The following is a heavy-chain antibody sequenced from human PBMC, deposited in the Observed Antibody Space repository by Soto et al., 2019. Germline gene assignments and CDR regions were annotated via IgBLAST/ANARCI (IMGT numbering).Heavy chain of an antibody. V-gene: IGHV1-69*04. Sequence: SVEVSSEAPRVTFSTSTFTWARQSPGQGLEWMGRTIPLLNVADYAQDFQGRLTITADKSTSTTYMELTSLTSKDTAVYFCARDSPSGSTFSGYDAIDSWGQGTLVTVS. CDR2: TIPLLNVA. D-gene: IGHD5-12*01. CDR3: ARDSPSGSTFSGYDAIDS. J-gene: IGHJ4*02. CDR1: RVTFSTST.